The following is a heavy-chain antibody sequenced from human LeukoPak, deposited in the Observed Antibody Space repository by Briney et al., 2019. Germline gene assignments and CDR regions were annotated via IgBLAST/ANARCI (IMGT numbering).Heavy chain of an antibody. CDR2: MNPNSGNT. Sequence: EASVKVSCKASGYTFTSYDINWVRQATGQGLEWMGWMNPNSGNTGYAQKFQGRVTMTRNTSISTAYMELSSLRSEDTAVYYCARSFEVLWFGESPPLYYYGMDVWGQGTTVTVSS. CDR3: ARSFEVLWFGESPPLYYYGMDV. V-gene: IGHV1-8*01. D-gene: IGHD3-10*01. CDR1: GYTFTSYD. J-gene: IGHJ6*02.